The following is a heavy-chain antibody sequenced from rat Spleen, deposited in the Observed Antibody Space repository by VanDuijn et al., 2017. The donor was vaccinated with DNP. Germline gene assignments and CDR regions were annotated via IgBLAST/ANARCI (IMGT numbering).Heavy chain of an antibody. CDR1: EFTFSDYN. CDR3: TRGGTYYFDY. V-gene: IGHV5S10*01. J-gene: IGHJ2*01. Sequence: EVQLVESGGGLVQPGRSLKLSCAASEFTFSDYNMAWIRQAPKKGLEWVATILHDGSRTYFLESVKGRFTVSRDDSTSTLYLQMDSLRSEDTATYYCTRGGTYYFDYWGQGVMVTVSS. CDR2: ILHDGSRT. D-gene: IGHD1-11*01.